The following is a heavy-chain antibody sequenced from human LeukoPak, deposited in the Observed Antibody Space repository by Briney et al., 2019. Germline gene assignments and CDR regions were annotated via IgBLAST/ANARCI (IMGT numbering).Heavy chain of an antibody. Sequence: GGSLRLSCAASGFTFSSYGMHWVRQAPGKGLEWVAVISYDGSNKYYADSVKGRFTISRDNSKNTLYLQMNSLRAEDTAVYYCARVDDLDAFDMWGQGTMVTVSS. CDR3: ARVDDLDAFDM. J-gene: IGHJ3*02. D-gene: IGHD2-2*03. CDR2: ISYDGSNK. V-gene: IGHV3-30*03. CDR1: GFTFSSYG.